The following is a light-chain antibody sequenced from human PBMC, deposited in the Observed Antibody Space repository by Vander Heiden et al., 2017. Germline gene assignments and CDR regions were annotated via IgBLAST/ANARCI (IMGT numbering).Light chain of an antibody. V-gene: IGKV1-9*01. J-gene: IGKJ3*01. CDR2: AAS. CDR3: LQLYSYPFT. CDR1: QGISSY. Sequence: IQLTKSPSSLSASVGDRVTITCRASQGISSYLAWYQQKPGKAPKLLIYAASTLQSGVPSRFSGSGSGTDFTLTISSLQPEDFATYYCLQLYSYPFTFGPGTKVDIK.